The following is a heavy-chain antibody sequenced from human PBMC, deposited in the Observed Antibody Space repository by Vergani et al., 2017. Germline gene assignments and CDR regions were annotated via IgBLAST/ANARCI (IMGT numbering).Heavy chain of an antibody. V-gene: IGHV3-23*01. D-gene: IGHD5-18*01. J-gene: IGHJ6*02. CDR1: GFTFSSYA. CDR2: ISGSGGST. CDR3: ARGNSPLGYSYGPSSLNYLPRAVARYGMDV. Sequence: EVQLLESGGGLVQPGGSLRLSCAASGFTFSSYAMSWVRQAPGKGLEWVSAISGSGGSTYYADSVKGRFTISRDNSKNSLYLQMNSLRAEDTAVYYCARGNSPLGYSYGPSSLNYLPRAVARYGMDVWGQGTTVTVSS.